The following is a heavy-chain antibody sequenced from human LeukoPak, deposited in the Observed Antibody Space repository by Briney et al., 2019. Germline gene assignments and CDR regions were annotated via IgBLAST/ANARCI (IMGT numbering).Heavy chain of an antibody. D-gene: IGHD3-3*01. V-gene: IGHV1-2*02. Sequence: ASVKVSCKASGYTFTGYYMHWVRQAPGQGLEWMGWINPNSGGTNYAQKFQGRVTMTRDTSISTAYMELSRLRSDDTAVYYCARDGITIFPVGNCFDPWGQGTLVTVSS. CDR2: INPNSGGT. CDR1: GYTFTGYY. CDR3: ARDGITIFPVGNCFDP. J-gene: IGHJ5*02.